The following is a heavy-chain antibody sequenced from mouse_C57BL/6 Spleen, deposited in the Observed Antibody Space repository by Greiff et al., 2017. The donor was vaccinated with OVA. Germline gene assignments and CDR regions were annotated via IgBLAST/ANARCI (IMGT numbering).Heavy chain of an antibody. D-gene: IGHD1-1*01. V-gene: IGHV1-54*01. CDR3: ARWDSHYYVSSYLYWYFDV. CDR1: GYAFTNYL. CDR2: INPGSGGT. J-gene: IGHJ1*03. Sequence: VKLQQSGAELVRPGTSVKVSCKASGYAFTNYLIEWVKQRPGQGLEWIGVINPGSGGTNYNEKFKGKATLTTAKSYSTAYMQLSSLQSEDSAVYFCARWDSHYYVSSYLYWYFDVWGTGTTVTVSS.